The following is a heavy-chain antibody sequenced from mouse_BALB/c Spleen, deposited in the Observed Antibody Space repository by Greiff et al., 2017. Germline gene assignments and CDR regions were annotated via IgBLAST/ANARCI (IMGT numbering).Heavy chain of an antibody. CDR3: ARTYDYGNYMVAY. V-gene: IGHV5-17*02. D-gene: IGHD2-1*01. CDR2: ISSGSSTI. J-gene: IGHJ3*01. Sequence: EVKLMESGGGLVQPGGSRKLSCAASGFTFSSFGMHWVRQAPEKGLEWVAYISSGSSTIYYADTVKGRFTISRDNPKNTLFLQMTSLRSEDTAMYYCARTYDYGNYMVAYWGQGTLVTVSA. CDR1: GFTFSSFG.